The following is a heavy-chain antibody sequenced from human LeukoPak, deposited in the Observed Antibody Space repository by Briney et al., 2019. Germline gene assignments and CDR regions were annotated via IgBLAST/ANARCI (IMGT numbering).Heavy chain of an antibody. D-gene: IGHD3-3*01. Sequence: PGGSLRLSCAASGFTFSNDRMSWVRQAPGKWLEWVSAICGSGGSTYYADSVKGRFTISRDNSKDTLYLQMNSLRAEDTAVYYCAKEDKPEPITIFGVVTYSFDAFDIWGQGTMVTVSS. CDR1: GFTFSNDR. J-gene: IGHJ3*02. CDR3: AKEDKPEPITIFGVVTYSFDAFDI. CDR2: ICGSGGST. V-gene: IGHV3-23*01.